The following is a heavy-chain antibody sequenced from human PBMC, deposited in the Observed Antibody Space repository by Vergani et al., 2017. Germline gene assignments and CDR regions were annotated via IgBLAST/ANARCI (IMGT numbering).Heavy chain of an antibody. CDR1: GGSFSGYY. CDR3: ARASLRGRGWFDP. V-gene: IGHV4-34*01. J-gene: IGHJ5*02. D-gene: IGHD3-10*01. Sequence: QVQLQQWGAGLLKPSETLSLTCAVYGGSFSGYYWSWIRQPPGKGLEWIGEINHSGSTNYNPSLKSRVTISVDTSKNQFSLKLSSVTAADTAVYYCARASLRGRGWFDPWGQVTLVTVSS. CDR2: INHSGST.